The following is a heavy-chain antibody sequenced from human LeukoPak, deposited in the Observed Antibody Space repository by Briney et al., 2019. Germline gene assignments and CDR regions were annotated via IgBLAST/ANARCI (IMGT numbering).Heavy chain of an antibody. J-gene: IGHJ1*01. Sequence: PGGSLRLSCAASGFTFSSYWMSWVRQAPGKGLEWVANIKQDGSEKYYVDSVKGRFTISRDNAKNSLYLQMNSLRAEDTAVYYCAKDLGSGWYTEYFQHWGQGTLVTVSS. V-gene: IGHV3-7*03. CDR3: AKDLGSGWYTEYFQH. D-gene: IGHD6-19*01. CDR1: GFTFSSYW. CDR2: IKQDGSEK.